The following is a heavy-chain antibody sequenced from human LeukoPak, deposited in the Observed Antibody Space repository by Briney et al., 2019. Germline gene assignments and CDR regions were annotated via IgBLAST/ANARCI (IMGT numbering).Heavy chain of an antibody. CDR3: AKRGDSSGHPYFDY. J-gene: IGHJ4*02. D-gene: IGHD3-22*01. V-gene: IGHV3-30*02. CDR1: EFTFSSYG. CDR2: IRYDGSDR. Sequence: PGGSLRLSCVASEFTFSSYGMHWVRQAPGKGLEWVAYIRYDGSDRYYADSVKGRFTTSRDNSKNTLYLQMNSLRAEDTAVYYCAKRGDSSGHPYFDYWGQGTLVTVSS.